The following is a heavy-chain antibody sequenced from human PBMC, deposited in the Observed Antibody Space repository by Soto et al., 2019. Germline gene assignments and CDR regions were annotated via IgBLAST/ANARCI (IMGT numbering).Heavy chain of an antibody. Sequence: PSETLSLTCSVSGGSMRSYYWSWIRQPPGKGLEWIGSIYYSGSTYYNPSLKSRVTISVDTSKNQFSLKLSSVTAADTAVYYCATQEVGGSYVYTFDPWGQGTLVTVSS. D-gene: IGHD1-26*01. CDR3: ATQEVGGSYVYTFDP. J-gene: IGHJ5*02. V-gene: IGHV4-59*05. CDR1: GGSMRSYY. CDR2: IYYSGST.